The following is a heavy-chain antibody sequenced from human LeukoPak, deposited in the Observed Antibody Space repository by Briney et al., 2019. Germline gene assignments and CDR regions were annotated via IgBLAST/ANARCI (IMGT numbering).Heavy chain of an antibody. CDR2: ISSSSSPI. CDR1: GFTFSSCT. V-gene: IGHV3-48*01. CDR3: AKGSSGYFYEGFDY. Sequence: PGGSLRLSCAASGFTFSSCTMNWVHQAPGKGLEWVSYISSSSSPIYYADSVKGRFTISRDNAKNSLYLQMNSLRAEDTAVYYCAKGSSGYFYEGFDYWGQGTLVTVSS. D-gene: IGHD3-22*01. J-gene: IGHJ4*02.